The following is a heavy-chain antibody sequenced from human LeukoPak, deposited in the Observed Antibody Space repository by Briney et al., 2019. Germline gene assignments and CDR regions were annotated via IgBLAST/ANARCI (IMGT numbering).Heavy chain of an antibody. V-gene: IGHV3-74*01. D-gene: IGHD3-10*01. CDR1: GFTFSNYW. CDR2: INPDGSTT. CDR3: AKDLHYGSADY. Sequence: GGSLRLSCAASGFTFSNYWMHWVRQDPGKWLVWVSFINPDGSTTNYADSVKGRFTISRDNAKNALYLQMNSLRAEDTAVYYCAKDLHYGSADYWGQGTLVTVSS. J-gene: IGHJ4*02.